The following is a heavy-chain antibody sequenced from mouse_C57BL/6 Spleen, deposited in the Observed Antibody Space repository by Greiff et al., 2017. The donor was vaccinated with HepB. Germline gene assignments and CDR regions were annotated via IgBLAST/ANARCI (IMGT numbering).Heavy chain of an antibody. Sequence: VQLQQPGAELVKPGASVKLSCKASGYTFTSYWMHWVKQRPGQGLEWIGMIHPNSGSTNYNEKFKSKATLTVDKSSSTAYMQLSSLTSEDSAVYYCARNYDGYYVTFAYWGQGTLVTVSA. CDR2: IHPNSGST. J-gene: IGHJ3*01. V-gene: IGHV1-64*01. CDR3: ARNYDGYYVTFAY. D-gene: IGHD2-3*01. CDR1: GYTFTSYW.